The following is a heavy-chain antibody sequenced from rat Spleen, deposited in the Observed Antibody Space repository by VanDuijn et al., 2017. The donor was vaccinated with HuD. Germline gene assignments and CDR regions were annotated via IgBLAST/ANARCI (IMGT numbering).Heavy chain of an antibody. D-gene: IGHD5-1*01. J-gene: IGHJ1*01. CDR1: GFSLSSNS. Sequence: VQLKESGPGLVQPSQTLSLTCTVSGFSLSSNSVHWARQSPGKGLEWMGGIWGDGNTDYNSPLKSRLSISRDTSKSQVFLKMNSLHTDDTAIYFCTRSNWDLPYWNFDFWGPGTMVTVSS. CDR2: IWGDGNT. CDR3: TRSNWDLPYWNFDF. V-gene: IGHV2-1*01.